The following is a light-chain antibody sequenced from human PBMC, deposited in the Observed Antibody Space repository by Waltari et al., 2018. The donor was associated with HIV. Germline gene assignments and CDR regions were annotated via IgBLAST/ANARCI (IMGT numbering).Light chain of an antibody. Sequence: QPVVTQSPSAAASLGAAVKLTCTQRSRHSDYAIAWHRQNPQKGPCDLMSLNNDGSHYKGDGIPDRFSGSSSGAERYLIISSLQSGDEADYYCQTWDTGIIIFGGGTKLTVL. V-gene: IGLV4-69*01. CDR2: LNNDGSH. CDR1: SRHSDYA. CDR3: QTWDTGIII. J-gene: IGLJ2*01.